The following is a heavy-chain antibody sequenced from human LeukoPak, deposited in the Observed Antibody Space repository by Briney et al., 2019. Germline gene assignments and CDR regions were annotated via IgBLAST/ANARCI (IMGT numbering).Heavy chain of an antibody. Sequence: GGSLRLSCAASGFTFSSYSMNWVRQAPGKGLEWVSSISSSSSYIYYADSVKGRFTISRDNAKNSLYLQMNGLRAEDTAVYYCASCYDFWSGYCYYMDVWGKGTTVTVSS. CDR2: ISSSSSYI. D-gene: IGHD3-3*01. CDR1: GFTFSSYS. CDR3: ASCYDFWSGYCYYMDV. V-gene: IGHV3-21*01. J-gene: IGHJ6*03.